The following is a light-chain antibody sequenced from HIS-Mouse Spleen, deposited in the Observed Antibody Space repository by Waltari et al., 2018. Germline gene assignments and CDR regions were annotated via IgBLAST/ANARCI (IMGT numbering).Light chain of an antibody. CDR2: EDS. CDR1: ALPKKY. CDR3: YSTDSSGNHRV. V-gene: IGLV3-10*01. J-gene: IGLJ2*01. Sequence: SYELTQPPSVSVSPGQTARITCSGDALPKKYADWYQQKSGQAPVLVIYEDSKRPSWIPERFSGSSSGTMATLTISGAQVEDEADYYCYSTDSSGNHRVFGGGTKLTGL.